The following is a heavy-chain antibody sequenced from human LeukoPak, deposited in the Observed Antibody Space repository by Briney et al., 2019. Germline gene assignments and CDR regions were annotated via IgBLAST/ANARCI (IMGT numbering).Heavy chain of an antibody. CDR3: ARGDWGPTYYYGSGSDY. CDR1: GFILSTYW. D-gene: IGHD3-10*01. CDR2: IRQDGSEK. J-gene: IGHJ4*02. Sequence: GGSLRLSCAASGFILSTYWMSWIRQAPGKGLEWVANIRQDGSEKYYVDSVKGRFTISRDNAKNSLYLQMNSLRDEDTAVYYCARGDWGPTYYYGSGSDYWGQGTLVTVSS. V-gene: IGHV3-7*01.